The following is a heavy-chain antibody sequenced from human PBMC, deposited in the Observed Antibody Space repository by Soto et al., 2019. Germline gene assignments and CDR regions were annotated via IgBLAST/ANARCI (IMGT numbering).Heavy chain of an antibody. CDR2: INAGNGNT. D-gene: IGHD3-3*01. V-gene: IGHV1-3*01. CDR1: GYTFTSYA. Sequence: ASVKVSCKASGYTFTSYAMHWVRQAPGQRLEWMGWINAGNGNTKYSQKFQGRVTITRDTSASTAYMELSSLRSEDTAVYYCARDAYYDFWSGYSPYYYYYGMDVWGQGTTVTVSS. J-gene: IGHJ6*02. CDR3: ARDAYYDFWSGYSPYYYYYGMDV.